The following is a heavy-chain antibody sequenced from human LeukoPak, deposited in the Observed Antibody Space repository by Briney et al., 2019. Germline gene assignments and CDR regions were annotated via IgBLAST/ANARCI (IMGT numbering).Heavy chain of an antibody. CDR2: FDPEDGET. CDR3: ATDPVSSATTFDY. Sequence: ASVKVSCKVTGYTLTELSMHWVRQAPGKGLEWMGGFDPEDGETIHAQKFQGRVTMTEDTSTDTAYMELSSLRSEDTAVYYCATDPVSSATTFDYWGQGTLVTVSS. V-gene: IGHV1-24*01. CDR1: GYTLTELS. D-gene: IGHD1-1*01. J-gene: IGHJ4*02.